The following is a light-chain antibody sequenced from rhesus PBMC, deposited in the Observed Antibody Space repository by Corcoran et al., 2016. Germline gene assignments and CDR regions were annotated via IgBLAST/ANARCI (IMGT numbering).Light chain of an antibody. Sequence: EIVLTQSPATLSLSPGERATLSCRASQSVSSSLAWYQQKPEQAPRLLIYGASSRATGIPERFRGRWSWTAVTLTISSLEPEDFAVYYCQQYSNWPTFGQGTKVEIK. CDR3: QQYSNWPT. V-gene: IGKV3-42*03. CDR2: GAS. CDR1: QSVSSS. J-gene: IGKJ1*01.